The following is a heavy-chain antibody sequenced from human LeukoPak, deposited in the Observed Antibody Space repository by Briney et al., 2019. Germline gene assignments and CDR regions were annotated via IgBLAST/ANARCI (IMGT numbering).Heavy chain of an antibody. CDR1: GGSFSGYY. CDR3: ARHLVVWGYYYYYMDV. D-gene: IGHD3-16*01. CDR2: INHSGST. V-gene: IGHV4-34*01. J-gene: IGHJ6*03. Sequence: SETLSLTCAVYGGSFSGYYWSWIRQPPGKGLEWIGEINHSGSTNYNPSLKSRVTISVDTSKNQFSLKLSSVTAADTAVYYCARHLVVWGYYYYYMDVWGKGTTVTVSS.